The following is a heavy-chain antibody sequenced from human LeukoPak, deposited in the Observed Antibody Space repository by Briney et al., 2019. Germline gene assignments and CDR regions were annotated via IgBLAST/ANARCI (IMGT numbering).Heavy chain of an antibody. Sequence: GGSLRLSCAASGFTFSTYEMHWVRQAPGKGLEWVSYMSSTGDIIYYADSVKGRFTISRDNAKNSLYLQMDSLRAEDTAAYYCARDDGGRHTSSLDYWGQGTLVAVSS. CDR2: MSSTGDII. D-gene: IGHD6-6*01. CDR3: ARDDGGRHTSSLDY. J-gene: IGHJ4*02. CDR1: GFTFSTYE. V-gene: IGHV3-48*03.